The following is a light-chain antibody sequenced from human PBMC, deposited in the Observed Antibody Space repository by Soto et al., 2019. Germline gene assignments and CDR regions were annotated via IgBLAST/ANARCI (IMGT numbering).Light chain of an antibody. CDR3: QQYSKWPIT. CDR1: QSVNSN. Sequence: EMVMTQSLAILSVSPCESATLSFSASQSVNSNYLAWYQQHPGQPPRLLIYGISTRATGIPARFSGSGSGTEFSLTISSLQSEDFAVYYCQQYSKWPITFGQGTRLEIK. V-gene: IGKV3-15*01. CDR2: GIS. J-gene: IGKJ5*01.